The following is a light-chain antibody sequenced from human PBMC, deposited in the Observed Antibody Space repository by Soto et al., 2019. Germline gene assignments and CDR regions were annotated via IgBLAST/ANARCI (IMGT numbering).Light chain of an antibody. V-gene: IGKV3-20*01. Sequence: EIVLTQSPGTPSLSPGDRATLSCRASQRVSNSYLAWYQQKPGQAPRLLIYDASTRAAGVPDRVTGGGSGTDFTLTISALEPEDFALYFCLQYERPPFAFGQGTRLEI. CDR2: DAS. CDR3: LQYERPPFA. CDR1: QRVSNSY. J-gene: IGKJ2*01.